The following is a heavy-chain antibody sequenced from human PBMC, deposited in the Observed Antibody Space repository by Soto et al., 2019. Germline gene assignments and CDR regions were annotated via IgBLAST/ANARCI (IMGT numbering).Heavy chain of an antibody. CDR1: GFSFIMYW. CDR3: VRDQLILPADDFYYGVDV. CDR2: IKQDGGEK. Sequence: EVQLVESGGGSIQPGESLRLSCVASGFSFIMYWMSWIRQAPGKGLAWVARIKQDGGEKDYVDSVKGRFTVSRDNAKNSLHLQLHSVSADDAGIYYCVRDQLILPADDFYYGVDVWGQGPTVTVSS. J-gene: IGHJ6*02. V-gene: IGHV3-7*03.